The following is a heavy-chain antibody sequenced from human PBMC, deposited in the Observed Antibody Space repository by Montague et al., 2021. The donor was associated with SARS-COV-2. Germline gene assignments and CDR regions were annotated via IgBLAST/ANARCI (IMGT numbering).Heavy chain of an antibody. CDR1: GGSISSYY. CDR2: IYYSGST. D-gene: IGHD3-10*01. Sequence: SETLSLTCTVSGGSISSYYWSWIRQPPGKGLEWIRYIYYSGSTNYNPSLKSRVTISVDTSKNQFSLKLSSVTAADTAVYYCARTYYYGSVVWFDPWGQGTLVTVSS. CDR3: ARTYYYGSVVWFDP. V-gene: IGHV4-59*08. J-gene: IGHJ5*02.